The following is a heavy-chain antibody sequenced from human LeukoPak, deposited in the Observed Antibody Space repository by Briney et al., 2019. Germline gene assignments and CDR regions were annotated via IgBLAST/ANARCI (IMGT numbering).Heavy chain of an antibody. Sequence: GGSLRLSCAAPGFTFSSYSMNWVRQAPGKGLEWVSSISSSSSYIYYADSVKGRFTISRDNAKNSLYLQMNSLRAEDTAVYYCARDLGDYVPLVDYWGQGTLVTVSS. V-gene: IGHV3-21*01. D-gene: IGHD4-17*01. CDR3: ARDLGDYVPLVDY. J-gene: IGHJ4*02. CDR2: ISSSSSYI. CDR1: GFTFSSYS.